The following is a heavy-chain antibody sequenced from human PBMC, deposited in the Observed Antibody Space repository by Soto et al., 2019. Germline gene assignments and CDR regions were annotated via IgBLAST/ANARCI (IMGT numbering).Heavy chain of an antibody. V-gene: IGHV1-18*01. CDR2: ISAYNGNT. D-gene: IGHD2-2*01. Sequence: QVQLVQSGAEVKKPGASVKVSCKASGYTFTSYGISWVRQAPGQGLEWMGWISAYNGNTNYAQKLQGRATMTTDTSTSTAYMELRSLRSDDTAVYYCARDSLGYCSSTSCYIHYYFDYWGQGTLVTVSS. CDR3: ARDSLGYCSSTSCYIHYYFDY. CDR1: GYTFTSYG. J-gene: IGHJ4*02.